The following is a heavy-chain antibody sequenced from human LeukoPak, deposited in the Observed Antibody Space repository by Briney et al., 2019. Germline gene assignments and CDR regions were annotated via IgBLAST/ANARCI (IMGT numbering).Heavy chain of an antibody. CDR2: IIPIFGTA. D-gene: IGHD3-22*01. CDR3: AREGYYDSSGYYGWFDP. Sequence: ASVKVSCKASGGTFSSYAISWLRQAPGQGLEWMGRIIPIFGTANYAQKFQGRVTITTDESTSTAYMELSSLRSEDTAVYYCAREGYYDSSGYYGWFDPWGQGTLVTVSS. J-gene: IGHJ5*02. V-gene: IGHV1-69*05. CDR1: GGTFSSYA.